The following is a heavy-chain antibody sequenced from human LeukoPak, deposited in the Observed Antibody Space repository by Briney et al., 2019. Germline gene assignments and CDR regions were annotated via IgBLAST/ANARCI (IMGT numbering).Heavy chain of an antibody. CDR2: ISYSGST. CDR3: ARHIAAAGTRWGNWFDP. Sequence: ASETLSLTCTVSGXSISSYYGSWIRQPPGKGLEWIGYISYSGSTTYNPSLNSRVTISVDTSKNHFSLKLSSVTAADTAVYYCARHIAAAGTRWGNWFDPWGQGTLVTVSS. D-gene: IGHD6-13*01. CDR1: GXSISSYY. J-gene: IGHJ5*02. V-gene: IGHV4-59*01.